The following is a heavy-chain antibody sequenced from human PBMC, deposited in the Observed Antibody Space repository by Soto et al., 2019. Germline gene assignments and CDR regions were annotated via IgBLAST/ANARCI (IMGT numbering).Heavy chain of an antibody. CDR3: ATGIGTFDY. CDR2: IYHSGST. CDR1: GYSISSGYY. V-gene: IGHV4-38-2*01. J-gene: IGHJ4*02. D-gene: IGHD3-10*01. Sequence: SETLSLTCAVSGYSISSGYYWGWIRQPPGKGLEWIGSIYHSGSTYYNPSLKSRVTISVDTSKNQFSLKLSSVTAADTAVYYCATGIGTFDYWGQGTLVTVSP.